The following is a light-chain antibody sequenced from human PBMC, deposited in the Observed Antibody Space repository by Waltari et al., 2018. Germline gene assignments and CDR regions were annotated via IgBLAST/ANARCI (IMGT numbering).Light chain of an antibody. CDR1: QSVSSS. Sequence: DIVLTQSPATLSLSPGDRATLSCRASQSVSSSLAWYQQKPGQAPGLLIYDASNRAPGIPSRFSGSGSATDFTLTISSLEPEDFAVYYCQQRSNWPYTFGQGTKLEIK. V-gene: IGKV3-11*01. J-gene: IGKJ2*01. CDR3: QQRSNWPYT. CDR2: DAS.